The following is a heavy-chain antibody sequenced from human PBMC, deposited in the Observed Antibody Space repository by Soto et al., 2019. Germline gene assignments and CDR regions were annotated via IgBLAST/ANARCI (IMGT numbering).Heavy chain of an antibody. J-gene: IGHJ4*02. CDR3: AKDYYDRSGPNYFDY. CDR2: ISYDGSGE. Sequence: QVQLVESGGGVVQPGRSLRLSCADSGFTFSTYGMHWVRQAPGKGLEWVAVISYDGSGEYYADSVKGRFTISRDNSKNTLYLQMNSLRAEDTAVYYCAKDYYDRSGPNYFDYWGQGTLVTVSS. V-gene: IGHV3-30*18. CDR1: GFTFSTYG. D-gene: IGHD3-22*01.